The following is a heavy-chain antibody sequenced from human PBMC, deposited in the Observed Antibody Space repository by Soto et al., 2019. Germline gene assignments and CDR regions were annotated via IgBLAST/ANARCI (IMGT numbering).Heavy chain of an antibody. CDR2: ISFDGSTT. CDR1: GFTFSSYW. CDR3: ARGGAHTAMANEY. Sequence: VPLRLSCAACGFTFSSYWMHWVRQASGKGLVWVSRISFDGSTTTYADSVKGRFTISRENAKNTLYLQMNSLRAEDTAVYYCARGGAHTAMANEYWGQGALVTASS. J-gene: IGHJ4*02. D-gene: IGHD5-18*01. V-gene: IGHV3-74*01.